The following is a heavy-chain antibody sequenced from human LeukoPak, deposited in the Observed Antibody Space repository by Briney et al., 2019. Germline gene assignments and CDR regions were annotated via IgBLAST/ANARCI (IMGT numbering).Heavy chain of an antibody. CDR1: GFTFSSYA. Sequence: GGFLRLSCAASGFTFSSYAMTWVRQVPGKGLEWVASIGQDGSEKYYVDSVKGRFTIYRDNAKNSLYLQMNSLRADDTAVYYCARDFWDSSSWSVTDYWGQGTLVTVSS. CDR3: ARDFWDSSSWSVTDY. J-gene: IGHJ4*02. CDR2: IGQDGSEK. V-gene: IGHV3-7*03. D-gene: IGHD6-13*01.